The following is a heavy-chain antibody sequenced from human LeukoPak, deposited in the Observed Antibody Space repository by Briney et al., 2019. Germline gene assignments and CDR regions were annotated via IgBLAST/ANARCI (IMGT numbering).Heavy chain of an antibody. CDR1: GFTFTNYA. Sequence: PGGSLRLSCAASGFTFTNYAMSWVRQAPGKGLQWVSVISAGGHSTYYADSVKGRFTISRDSSKNTLYLQMNSLRAEDTAIYYCAKPRDSSGYSIAFDIWGQGTMVTVSS. V-gene: IGHV3-23*01. D-gene: IGHD3-22*01. CDR3: AKPRDSSGYSIAFDI. CDR2: ISAGGHST. J-gene: IGHJ3*02.